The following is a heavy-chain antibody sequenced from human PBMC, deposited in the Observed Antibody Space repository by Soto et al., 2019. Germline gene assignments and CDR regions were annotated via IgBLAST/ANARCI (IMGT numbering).Heavy chain of an antibody. CDR1: GGSISSGGDY. D-gene: IGHD3-22*01. J-gene: IGHJ5*02. CDR2: IYYSGST. Sequence: QVQLQESGPGLVKPSQTLSLTCTVSGGSISSGGDYWSWIRQHPGKGLEWIGYIYYSGSTYYNLSLKSRVTISVYTSKNQFSLKLRSVTAADTAVYYCARTSYDSSGTAADPWGQGTLVTVSS. V-gene: IGHV4-31*03. CDR3: ARTSYDSSGTAADP.